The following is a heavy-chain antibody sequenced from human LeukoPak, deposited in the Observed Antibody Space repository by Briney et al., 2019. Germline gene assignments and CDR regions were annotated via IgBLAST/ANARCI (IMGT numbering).Heavy chain of an antibody. CDR3: ARQGVIGFDY. Sequence: SSETLSLTCAVYGGSFSGYYWSWIRQPPGKGLEWIGEINHSGSTNYNPSLKSRVTISVDTSKNQFSLKLSSVTAADTAVYYCARQGVIGFDYWGQGTLVIVSS. D-gene: IGHD2/OR15-2a*01. V-gene: IGHV4-34*01. CDR2: INHSGST. CDR1: GGSFSGYY. J-gene: IGHJ4*02.